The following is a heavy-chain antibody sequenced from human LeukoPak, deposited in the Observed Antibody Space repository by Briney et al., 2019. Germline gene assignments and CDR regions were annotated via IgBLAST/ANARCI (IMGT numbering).Heavy chain of an antibody. CDR3: ARDNGDGYNGFYFDY. Sequence: ASVKVSCKASGYIFTSYYVHWVRQAPGQGLEWMGIINPSGGSTSYAQRFQGRVTMTRDMSTSTVYMELSSLRSEDTAVYYCARDNGDGYNGFYFDYWGQGILVTVSS. CDR2: INPSGGST. CDR1: GYIFTSYY. J-gene: IGHJ4*02. V-gene: IGHV1-46*01. D-gene: IGHD5-24*01.